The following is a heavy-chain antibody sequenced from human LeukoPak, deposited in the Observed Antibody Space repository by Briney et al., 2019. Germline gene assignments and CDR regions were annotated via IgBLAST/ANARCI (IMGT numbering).Heavy chain of an antibody. V-gene: IGHV1-2*02. J-gene: IGHJ4*02. CDR1: GYTFTGYY. CDR2: INPNSGGT. CDR3: ARDLLGYSYGDDY. Sequence: GASVKVSCKASGYTFTGYYMHWVRQAPGQGLEWMGWINPNSGGTNYAQKFQGRVTMTRDTSISTAYMELSRLRSDDTAVYYCARDLLGYSYGDDYWGQGTLVTVSS. D-gene: IGHD5-18*01.